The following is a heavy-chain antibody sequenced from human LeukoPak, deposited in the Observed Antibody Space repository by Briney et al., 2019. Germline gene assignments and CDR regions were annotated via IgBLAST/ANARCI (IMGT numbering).Heavy chain of an antibody. Sequence: SETLSLTCTVSGGSIRPYFGSWIRQPPGKGLKWIAHIYYDGRTTYNPSLRSRVTVSLDTSKNHFSLKVNSVTASDTAIYYCARHLSGGTYPLDYWGQGSLVTVSS. CDR2: IYYDGRT. D-gene: IGHD1-26*01. CDR1: GGSIRPYF. V-gene: IGHV4-59*08. CDR3: ARHLSGGTYPLDY. J-gene: IGHJ4*02.